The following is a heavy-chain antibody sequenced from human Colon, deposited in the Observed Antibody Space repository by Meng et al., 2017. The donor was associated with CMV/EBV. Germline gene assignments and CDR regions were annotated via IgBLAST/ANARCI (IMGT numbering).Heavy chain of an antibody. D-gene: IGHD2-21*01. CDR1: GYTFTDYH. Sequence: ASVKVSCKASGYTFTDYHLHWVRQAPGQGLECVGWMSPNSGDTTYTQKFQGRVTLTSDTSIKTAYMELSRLKSDDTAVYFCARNWGGGSYYLDYWGQGTLVTVSS. V-gene: IGHV1-2*02. J-gene: IGHJ4*02. CDR2: MSPNSGDT. CDR3: ARNWGGGSYYLDY.